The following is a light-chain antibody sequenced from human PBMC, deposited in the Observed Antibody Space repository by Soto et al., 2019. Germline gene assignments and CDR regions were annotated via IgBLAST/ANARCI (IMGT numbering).Light chain of an antibody. Sequence: HLVLTQSPSASASLGASVKLTCTLSSGHSTYAIAWHQQHPEKGPRYLMKINSDGSHSKGDGIPDRFSGSRSGAERSLTISSLKSEDEADYYCHTWGTGIRLFGGGTKLTVL. CDR2: INSDGSH. V-gene: IGLV4-69*02. J-gene: IGLJ3*02. CDR3: HTWGTGIRL. CDR1: SGHSTYA.